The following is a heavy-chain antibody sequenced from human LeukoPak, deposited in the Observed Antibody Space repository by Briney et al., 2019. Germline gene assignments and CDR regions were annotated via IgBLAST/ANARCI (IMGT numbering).Heavy chain of an antibody. Sequence: GGSLRLSCAASGFTFSNAWMNWVRQGPGKGLEWVGRIKSKTDGGATDYAAPAKGRFTVSRDDSKNTLYLQMNSLKTEDTAVYYCTRRSSAAGRQYFDYWGQGTLVTVSS. CDR2: IKSKTDGGAT. J-gene: IGHJ4*02. D-gene: IGHD6-13*01. V-gene: IGHV3-15*07. CDR3: TRRSSAAGRQYFDY. CDR1: GFTFSNAW.